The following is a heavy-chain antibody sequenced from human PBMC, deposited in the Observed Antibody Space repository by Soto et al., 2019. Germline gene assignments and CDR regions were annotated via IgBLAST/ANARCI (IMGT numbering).Heavy chain of an antibody. CDR1: GFTFTRYS. J-gene: IGHJ4*02. CDR3: ARESEDLTSNFDY. V-gene: IGHV3-21*06. Sequence: GGSLRLSCAACGFTFTRYSMNWVRQAPGKGLEWVSSISSTTNYIYYGDSMKGRFTISRDNAKNSLYLEMNSLRAEDTAVYYCARESEDLTSNFDYWGQGTLVTVSS. CDR2: ISSTTNYI.